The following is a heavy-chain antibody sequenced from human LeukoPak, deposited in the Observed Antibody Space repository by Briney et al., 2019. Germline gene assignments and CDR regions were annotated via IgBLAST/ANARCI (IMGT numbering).Heavy chain of an antibody. CDR3: ARVGSGDYGDYFDY. V-gene: IGHV4-61*02. CDR2: IYSSGDT. CDR1: GGSINSGSYY. D-gene: IGHD4-17*01. Sequence: PSQTLSPTCTVSGGSINSGSYYWSWIRQPAGKGLEWIGRIYSSGDTNYNPSLKSRVTISVDTSKNQFSLKLNSVTAADTAVYYCARVGSGDYGDYFDYWGQGTLVTVSS. J-gene: IGHJ4*02.